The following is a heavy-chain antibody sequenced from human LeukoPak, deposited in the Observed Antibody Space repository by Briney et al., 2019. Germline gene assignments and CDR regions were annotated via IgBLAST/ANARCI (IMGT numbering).Heavy chain of an antibody. J-gene: IGHJ4*02. D-gene: IGHD3-22*01. Sequence: SETLSLTCTVSGGSISSGSYYWSWIRQPAGKGLEWIGRIYTSGSTNYNPSLKSRVTISVDTSKNQFSLKLSSVTAADTAVYYCARGIDYYDSSGYYPVAFDYWGQGTLVTVSS. CDR1: GGSISSGSYY. V-gene: IGHV4-61*02. CDR3: ARGIDYYDSSGYYPVAFDY. CDR2: IYTSGST.